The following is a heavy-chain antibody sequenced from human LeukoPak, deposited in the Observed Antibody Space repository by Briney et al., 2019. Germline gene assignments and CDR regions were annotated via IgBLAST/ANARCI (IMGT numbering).Heavy chain of an antibody. CDR3: ARDDYGDYGGFDY. V-gene: IGHV4-59*01. D-gene: IGHD4-17*01. CDR1: GGSISSYY. J-gene: IGHJ4*02. Sequence: PSETPSLTCTVSGGSISSYYWSWIRQPPGKGLEWIGYIYYSGSTNYNPSLKSRVTISVDTSKNQFSLKLSSVTAADTAVYYCARDDYGDYGGFDYWGQGTLVTVSS. CDR2: IYYSGST.